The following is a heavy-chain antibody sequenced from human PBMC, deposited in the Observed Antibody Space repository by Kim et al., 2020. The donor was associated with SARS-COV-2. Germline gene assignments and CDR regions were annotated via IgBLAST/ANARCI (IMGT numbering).Heavy chain of an antibody. D-gene: IGHD3-10*01. CDR2: ITGGGAKT. V-gene: IGHV3-23*01. J-gene: IGHJ6*02. Sequence: GGSLRLSCEASGFTFSNYAMSWVRQAPGKGLEWASAITGGGAKTYYADSVKGRFTIFRDNSKNTVSLQMNSLRAEDTAVYYCAKIKIGEGVVWGQGTTVTVSS. CDR3: AKIKIGEGVV. CDR1: GFTFSNYA.